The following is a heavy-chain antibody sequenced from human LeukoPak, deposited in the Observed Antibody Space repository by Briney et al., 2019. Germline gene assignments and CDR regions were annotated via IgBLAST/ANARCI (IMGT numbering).Heavy chain of an antibody. Sequence: GESLKISCEGSGYTFTTSWIGWVRQLPGKGLEWMGIIYPADSDTRYSPSFQGQVTISADKSINTAYLQWTSLKASDTAMYYCARQLTTLRGFDIWGQGTMVTASS. V-gene: IGHV5-51*01. CDR3: ARQLTTLRGFDI. CDR2: IYPADSDT. J-gene: IGHJ3*02. D-gene: IGHD4-11*01. CDR1: GYTFTTSW.